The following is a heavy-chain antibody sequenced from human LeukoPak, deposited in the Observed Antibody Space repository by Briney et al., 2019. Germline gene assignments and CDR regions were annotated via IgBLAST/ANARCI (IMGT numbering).Heavy chain of an antibody. Sequence: PSETLSLTCTVSGGSISSGSYFWSWIRQLAGKGLEWIGRIYTSGSTNYNPSLKSRVTISPDTSKNQFSLKLSSVTAADTAVYYCARELAGYGKLDYWGQGILVTVSS. CDR3: ARELAGYGKLDY. J-gene: IGHJ4*02. CDR1: GGSISSGSYF. D-gene: IGHD5-12*01. CDR2: IYTSGST. V-gene: IGHV4-61*02.